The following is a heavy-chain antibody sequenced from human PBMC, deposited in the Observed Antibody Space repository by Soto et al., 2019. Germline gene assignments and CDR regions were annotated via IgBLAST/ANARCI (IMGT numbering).Heavy chain of an antibody. Sequence: ASVKVSCKASGYTFTSYDINWVRQATGQGLEWMGWMNPNSGNTGYAQKFQGRVTMTRNTSISTAYMELSSLRSEDTAVYYCARGRYCSSTSCLTYYYYYMDVWGKGTTVTVSS. CDR2: MNPNSGNT. D-gene: IGHD2-2*01. J-gene: IGHJ6*03. V-gene: IGHV1-8*01. CDR1: GYTFTSYD. CDR3: ARGRYCSSTSCLTYYYYYMDV.